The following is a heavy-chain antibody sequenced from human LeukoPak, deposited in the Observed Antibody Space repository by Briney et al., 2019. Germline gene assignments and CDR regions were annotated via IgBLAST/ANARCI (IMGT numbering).Heavy chain of an antibody. J-gene: IGHJ4*02. V-gene: IGHV3-30*02. CDR2: IQFDGSDI. D-gene: IGHD1-1*01. CDR1: GFNFRTYG. CDR3: AKEKQLEPFDC. Sequence: GGSLRLSCAASGFNFRTYGMHWVRQAPGKGLEWVAFIQFDGSDIFYADSVKGRFSVSRDNSKNTLYLQMNSLRAEDTAVYYCAKEKQLEPFDCWGQGTLVTVSS.